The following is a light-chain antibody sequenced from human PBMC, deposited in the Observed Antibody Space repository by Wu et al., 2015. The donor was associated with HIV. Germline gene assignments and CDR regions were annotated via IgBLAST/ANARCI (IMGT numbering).Light chain of an antibody. Sequence: DIQMTQSPSSLSASVGDRVTITCRASQSISNYLNWYQHKPGKAPKLLIYAASTLQSGVPSRFSGSGSGTDFTLTISYLESEDFASYYCQQYQSYPYSFGQGTKLGIK. CDR3: QQYQSYPYS. J-gene: IGKJ2*03. CDR1: QSISNY. V-gene: IGKV1-39*01. CDR2: AAS.